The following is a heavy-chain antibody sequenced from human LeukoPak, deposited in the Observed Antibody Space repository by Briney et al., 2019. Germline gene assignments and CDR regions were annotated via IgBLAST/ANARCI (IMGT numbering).Heavy chain of an antibody. CDR2: ISSSSSYI. Sequence: GGSLRLSCVASGFTFSDYTMNWVRQAPGKGLEWVSSISSSSSYIYYADSVKGRFTISRDNAKNSLYLQMNSLRAEDTAVYYCARERVATRMDVWGQGTTVTVSS. CDR3: ARERVATRMDV. D-gene: IGHD5-12*01. V-gene: IGHV3-21*01. CDR1: GFTFSDYT. J-gene: IGHJ6*02.